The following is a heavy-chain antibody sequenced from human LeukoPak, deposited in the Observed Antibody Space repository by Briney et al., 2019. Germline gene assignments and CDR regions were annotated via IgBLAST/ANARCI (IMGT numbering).Heavy chain of an antibody. V-gene: IGHV4-4*02. J-gene: IGHJ4*02. D-gene: IGHD3-10*01. Sequence: EIYHSWSTNYHPSLKSRATISVDTSKNQFSLKLSSVTAADTAVYYCATLYGSGSYYGDVDYWGQGTLVTVSS. CDR2: IYHSWST. CDR3: ATLYGSGSYYGDVDY.